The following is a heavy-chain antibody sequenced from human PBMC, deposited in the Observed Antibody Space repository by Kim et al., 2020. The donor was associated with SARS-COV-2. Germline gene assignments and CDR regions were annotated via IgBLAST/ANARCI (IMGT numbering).Heavy chain of an antibody. V-gene: IGHV7-4-1*02. Sequence: ASVKVSCKASGYTFTSYAMNWVRQAPGQGLEWMGWINTNTGNPTYAQGFTGRFVFSLDTSVSTAYLQISSLKAEDTAVYYCARPFTVVTPGWFDPWGQGTLVTVSS. J-gene: IGHJ5*02. CDR3: ARPFTVVTPGWFDP. D-gene: IGHD2-21*02. CDR1: GYTFTSYA. CDR2: INTNTGNP.